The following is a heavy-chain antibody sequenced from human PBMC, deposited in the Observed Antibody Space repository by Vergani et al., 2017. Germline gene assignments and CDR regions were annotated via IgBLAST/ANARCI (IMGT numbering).Heavy chain of an antibody. CDR1: GYTFSNYY. CDR3: ARGDYGILTGYRY. J-gene: IGHJ4*02. V-gene: IGHV1-46*03. CDR2: INPSGGHT. Sequence: QVQVVQSGAEVKKSGASAKVSCKTSGYTFSNYYMHWVRQAPGQGLEWMGIINPSGGHTNYAQKFQGRVTMTRDTSTSTVYMELSSLRSEDTAIYYGARGDYGILTGYRYWGQGTLVTVSA. D-gene: IGHD3-9*01.